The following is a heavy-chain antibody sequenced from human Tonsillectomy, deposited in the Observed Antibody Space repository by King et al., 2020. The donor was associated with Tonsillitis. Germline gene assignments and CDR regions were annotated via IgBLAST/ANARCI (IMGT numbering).Heavy chain of an antibody. J-gene: IGHJ3*02. Sequence: VQLVESGAEVKKPGASVKVSCKASGYSFTGYHMYWVRQAPGQGLEWMGWINPNSGGTNYAQKFQGRVTMTRDTSISTAYMELSRLRYEDTAVYYCARVIADAINDAFDMWGQGTMVTVSS. D-gene: IGHD6-13*01. V-gene: IGHV1-2*02. CDR1: GYSFTGYH. CDR3: ARVIADAINDAFDM. CDR2: INPNSGGT.